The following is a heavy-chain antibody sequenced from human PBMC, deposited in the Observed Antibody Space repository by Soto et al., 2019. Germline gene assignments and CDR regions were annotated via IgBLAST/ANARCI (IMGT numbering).Heavy chain of an antibody. CDR1: GDSVSSKTAA. D-gene: IGHD2-8*01. CDR2: TYYRSKWYN. V-gene: IGHV6-1*01. Sequence: SQTLSLTCAISGDSVSSKTAAWNWIRQSPSRGLEWLGRTYYRSKWYNDYAVSVKSRITINPDTSRNQFYLQLNSVTPEDTAVCYCARDVPAFTKDDAFDVWGQGTMVTVSS. CDR3: ARDVPAFTKDDAFDV. J-gene: IGHJ3*01.